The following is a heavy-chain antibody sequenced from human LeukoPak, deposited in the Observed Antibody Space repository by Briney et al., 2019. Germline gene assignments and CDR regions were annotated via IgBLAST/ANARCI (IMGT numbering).Heavy chain of an antibody. D-gene: IGHD3-10*01. CDR2: IYHSGST. CDR3: ARAVDGSGSYSPYLD. J-gene: IGHJ4*02. V-gene: IGHV4-38-2*02. Sequence: SETLSLTCTVSGYSISSGYYWGWIRQPPGKGLEWIGSIYHSGSTYYNPSLKSRVTISVDTSKNQFSLKLSSVTAADTAVYYCARAVDGSGSYSPYLDWGQGTLVTVSS. CDR1: GYSISSGYY.